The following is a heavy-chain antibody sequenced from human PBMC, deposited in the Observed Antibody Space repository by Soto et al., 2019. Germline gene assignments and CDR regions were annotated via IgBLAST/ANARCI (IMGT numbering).Heavy chain of an antibody. CDR1: GGSVSSGSYY. V-gene: IGHV4-61*01. CDR2: IYYSGST. J-gene: IGHJ4*02. CDR3: ASYYYDSSGYFSN. Sequence: TLSLTCTVSGGSVSSGSYYWSWIRQPQGKGLEWIGYIYYSGSTNNNPSLKSRVTISVDTSKNQFSLKLSSVTAAATAVYYCASYYYDSSGYFSNWGQGTLVTVSS. D-gene: IGHD3-22*01.